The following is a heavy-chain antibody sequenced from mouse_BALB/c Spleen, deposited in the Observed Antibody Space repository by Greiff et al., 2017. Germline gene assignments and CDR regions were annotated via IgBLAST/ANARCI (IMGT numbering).Heavy chain of an antibody. CDR1: GYTFTEYI. J-gene: IGHJ4*01. Sequence: VKLQESGAGLVKPGASVKLSCKASGYTFTEYIIHWVKQRSGQGLEWIGWFYPGSGSIKYNEKFKDKATLTADKSSSTVYMELSRLTSEDSAVYFCARHEGGLMAMDYWGQGTSVTVSS. D-gene: IGHD2-3*01. V-gene: IGHV1-62-2*01. CDR2: FYPGSGSI. CDR3: ARHEGGLMAMDY.